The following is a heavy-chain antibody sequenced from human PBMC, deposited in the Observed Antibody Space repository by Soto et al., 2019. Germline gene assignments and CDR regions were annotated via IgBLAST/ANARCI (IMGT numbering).Heavy chain of an antibody. CDR3: ARSEGRY. Sequence: SETLSLTCAVYGGSFSGYYWTWIRQPPGKGLEWIGYIYYSGSTNYNPSLKSRVTISVDTSKNQFSLKLSSVTAADTAVYYCARSEGRYWGQGTLVTVSS. V-gene: IGHV4-59*01. J-gene: IGHJ4*02. CDR1: GGSFSGYY. CDR2: IYYSGST.